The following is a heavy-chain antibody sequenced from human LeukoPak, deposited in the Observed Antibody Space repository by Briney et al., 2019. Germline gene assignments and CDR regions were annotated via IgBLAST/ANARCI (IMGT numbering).Heavy chain of an antibody. V-gene: IGHV4-59*08. D-gene: IGHD2-2*01. J-gene: IGHJ4*02. CDR1: GGSISGYY. CDR3: ARSYCSSSSCYSYFDY. CDR2: IYYSGIT. Sequence: PSETLSLTCTVSGGSISGYYWSWTRQPPGKGLEWIGYIYYSGITNYNPSLKTRVTMSADTSKNQFSLRLSSVTAADTAVYYCARSYCSSSSCYSYFDYWGQGTLVTGSS.